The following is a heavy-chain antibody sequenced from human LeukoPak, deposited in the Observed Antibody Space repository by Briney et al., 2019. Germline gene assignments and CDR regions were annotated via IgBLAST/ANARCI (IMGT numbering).Heavy chain of an antibody. Sequence: PTESLSLTCAPLGASLSGYYVSCIRQPPRNWPECLWEITPRGSTNYNPSLKSRVTISVDTSNNQFSLKLSSVTAADTAVYYCARWTLGYCSGGSCYLDAFDIWGQGTMVTVSS. CDR2: ITPRGST. V-gene: IGHV4-34*01. CDR3: ARWTLGYCSGGSCYLDAFDI. D-gene: IGHD2-15*01. J-gene: IGHJ3*02. CDR1: GASLSGYY.